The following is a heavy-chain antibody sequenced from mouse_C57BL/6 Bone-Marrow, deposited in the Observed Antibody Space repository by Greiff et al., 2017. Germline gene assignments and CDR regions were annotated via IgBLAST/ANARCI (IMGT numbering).Heavy chain of an antibody. J-gene: IGHJ2*01. CDR2: IDPNSGGT. D-gene: IGHD3-3*01. CDR1: GYTFTSYW. Sequence: VQLQQSGAELVKPGASVKLSCKASGYTFTSYWMHWVKQRPGRGLAWIGRIDPNSGGTKYNEKFKSKATLTVDKPSSTAYMQQSSLTSEDSAVSYWARRAGTSLFANWGQDTTLSVSS. CDR3: ARRAGTSLFAN. V-gene: IGHV1-72*01.